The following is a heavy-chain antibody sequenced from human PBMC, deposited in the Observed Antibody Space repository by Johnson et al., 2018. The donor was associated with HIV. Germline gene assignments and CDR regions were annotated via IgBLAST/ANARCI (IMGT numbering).Heavy chain of an antibody. CDR2: ISYDGSNK. V-gene: IGHV3-30*04. D-gene: IGHD3-16*01. Sequence: VQLVESGGGVVQPGRSLRLSCAASGITFSDYAMHWVRQAPGKGLEWVAVISYDGSNKYYADSVKGRFTISRDNSKNTLFLQMNSLKTEDTAVYYCWSQWTIISFGGANAFDIWGQGTMVTVSS. CDR3: WSQWTIISFGGANAFDI. CDR1: GITFSDYA. J-gene: IGHJ3*02.